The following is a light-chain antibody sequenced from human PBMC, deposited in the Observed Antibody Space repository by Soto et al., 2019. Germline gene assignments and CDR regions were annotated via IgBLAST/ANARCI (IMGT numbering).Light chain of an antibody. V-gene: IGLV2-23*02. Sequence: QSALTQPAAVSGSLGQSITISCTGSSGDIGLYELVSWFQQHPNKAPKLLISEVNKRPSGISIRFSGSKSGNTASLTISGLQAEDEAAYFCCSYAGVDTFILFGGGTKLTVL. CDR2: EVN. CDR1: SGDIGLYEL. J-gene: IGLJ2*01. CDR3: CSYAGVDTFIL.